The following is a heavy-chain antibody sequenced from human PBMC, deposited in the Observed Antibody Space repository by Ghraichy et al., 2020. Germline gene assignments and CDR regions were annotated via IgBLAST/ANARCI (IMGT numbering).Heavy chain of an antibody. Sequence: GGSLRLSCSASGFTFSSYTMHWVRQAPGKGLEYVSAISTNGGSTYYADSVKGRFTISRDNSKNTLYLQMSSLRAEDTALYYCVKRGSTGYGQPFDYWGQGTLVTVSS. V-gene: IGHV3-64D*06. D-gene: IGHD5-18*01. CDR3: VKRGSTGYGQPFDY. J-gene: IGHJ4*02. CDR2: ISTNGGST. CDR1: GFTFSSYT.